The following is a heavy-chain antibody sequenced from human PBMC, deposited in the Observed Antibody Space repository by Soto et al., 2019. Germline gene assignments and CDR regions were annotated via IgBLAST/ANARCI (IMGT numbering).Heavy chain of an antibody. D-gene: IGHD2-21*02. CDR2: INHSGST. CDR3: ARVSYCGGDCYSRPYYYYGMDV. CDR1: GGSFSGYY. J-gene: IGHJ6*01. Sequence: QVQLQQWGAGLLKPSETLSLTCAVYGGSFSGYYWSWIRQPPGKGLEWIGEINHSGSTNYNPSLKSRVTISVDTSTNPFSRKLSSVTAADTAVYYCARVSYCGGDCYSRPYYYYGMDVW. V-gene: IGHV4-34*01.